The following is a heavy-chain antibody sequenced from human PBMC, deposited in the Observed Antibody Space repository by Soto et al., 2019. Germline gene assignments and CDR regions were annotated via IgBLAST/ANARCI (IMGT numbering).Heavy chain of an antibody. J-gene: IGHJ4*02. CDR1: GASLSSISYY. D-gene: IGHD3-22*01. CDR3: VREIVDSFDSSGYTDF. V-gene: IGHV4-39*02. CDR2: IFFTGNI. Sequence: SETLPLTCTVSGASLSSISYYWGWIRQPPGKGLEWVGSIFFTGNIYYNPSLKSRVTISVDTSRNQFSLILNSVVAADTAVYYCVREIVDSFDSSGYTDFRGQGTLVPVS.